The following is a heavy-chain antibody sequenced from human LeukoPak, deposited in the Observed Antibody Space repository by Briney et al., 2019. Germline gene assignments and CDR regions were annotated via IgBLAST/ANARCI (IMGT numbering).Heavy chain of an antibody. Sequence: GGSLRLSCAASGFTFSNYGMHWVRQAPGKGLEWVAVISYDGSNKYYADSVKGRFTISRDNSKNTLYLQMNSLRAEDTAVYYCAKDRGNSDYDPLDAFDMWGQGTMVTVSS. CDR2: ISYDGSNK. CDR1: GFTFSNYG. CDR3: AKDRGNSDYDPLDAFDM. D-gene: IGHD5-12*01. J-gene: IGHJ3*02. V-gene: IGHV3-30*18.